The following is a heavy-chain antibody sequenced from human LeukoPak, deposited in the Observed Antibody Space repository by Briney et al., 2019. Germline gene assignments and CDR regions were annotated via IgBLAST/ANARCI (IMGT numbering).Heavy chain of an antibody. Sequence: GGSLRLSCAASGFTFSSYAMSWVRQAPGKGLGWVSAISGSGGSTYYADSVKGRFTISRDNSKNTLYLQMNSLRAEDTAVYYCAKDGPRDYYDSSGLPPLGYYFDYWGQGTLVTVSS. V-gene: IGHV3-23*01. J-gene: IGHJ4*02. CDR1: GFTFSSYA. D-gene: IGHD3-22*01. CDR2: ISGSGGST. CDR3: AKDGPRDYYDSSGLPPLGYYFDY.